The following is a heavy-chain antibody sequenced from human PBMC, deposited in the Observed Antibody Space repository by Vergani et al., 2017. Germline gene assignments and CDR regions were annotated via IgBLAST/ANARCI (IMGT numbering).Heavy chain of an antibody. CDR1: GFTFSSYG. CDR2: ISYDGSNK. D-gene: IGHD3-3*01. V-gene: IGHV3-30*18. Sequence: VQLVESGGGVVQPGRSLRLSCAASGFTFSSYGMHWVRQAPGKGLEWVAVISYDGSNKYYADSVKGRFTISRDNSKNTLYLQMNSLRAEDTAVYYCAKDLRFWSGYYREYYYYYMDVWGKGTTVTVSS. CDR3: AKDLRFWSGYYREYYYYYMDV. J-gene: IGHJ6*03.